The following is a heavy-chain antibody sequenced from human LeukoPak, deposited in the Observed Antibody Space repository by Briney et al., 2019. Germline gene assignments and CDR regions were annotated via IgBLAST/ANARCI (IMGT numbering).Heavy chain of an antibody. CDR3: ARGKIDY. CDR2: VDRDGISK. V-gene: IGHV3-7*01. J-gene: IGHJ4*02. CDR1: GFRFSDYW. Sequence: GGSLRHSCAASGFRFSDYWMMWVRQAPGKGLEWVANVDRDGISKYYADSVKGRFTISRDNAKNSLSLQMNRLRVEDTALYYCARGKIDYWGQGILVTVSS.